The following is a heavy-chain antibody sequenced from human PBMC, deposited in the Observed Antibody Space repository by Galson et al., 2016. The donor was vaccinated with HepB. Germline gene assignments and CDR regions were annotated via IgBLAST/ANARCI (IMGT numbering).Heavy chain of an antibody. CDR3: AVEAGIAVACPEFHYYYGMDV. CDR2: LYGAGDT. Sequence: SLRLSCAASGFTVSNNYMNWVRQAPGKGLEWVSTLYGAGDTYYADSVKGRFIISRDNSKNTLYLQMNSLRVEDTAVYYCAVEAGIAVACPEFHYYYGMDVWGQGTTVTVSS. V-gene: IGHV3-53*01. CDR1: GFTVSNNY. J-gene: IGHJ6*02. D-gene: IGHD6-19*01.